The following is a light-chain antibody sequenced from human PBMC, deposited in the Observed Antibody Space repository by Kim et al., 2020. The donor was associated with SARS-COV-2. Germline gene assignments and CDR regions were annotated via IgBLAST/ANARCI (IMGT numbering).Light chain of an antibody. V-gene: IGLV3-1*01. CDR1: KLGDKY. Sequence: SYELTQPPSVSVSPGQTASITCSGDKLGDKYACWYQQKPGQSPVLVIYQDNKRPSGIPERFSGYNSGNTATLTISGTQAMDEADYYCQAWDSSTAVFGGG. CDR3: QAWDSSTAV. J-gene: IGLJ2*01. CDR2: QDN.